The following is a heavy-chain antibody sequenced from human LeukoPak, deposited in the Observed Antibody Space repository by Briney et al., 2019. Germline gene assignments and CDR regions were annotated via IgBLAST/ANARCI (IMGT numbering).Heavy chain of an antibody. Sequence: GGSLRLSCAASEFTFSTYSMNWVRQAPGKGLVWVSRINSDGSRTNYVDSAKGRFTISRDNAKNTLFLQMNSLRAEDTAVYYCARGNFYSGSGSSPLDYWGQGTLVTVSS. CDR2: INSDGSRT. CDR3: ARGNFYSGSGSSPLDY. V-gene: IGHV3-74*01. CDR1: EFTFSTYS. D-gene: IGHD3-10*01. J-gene: IGHJ4*02.